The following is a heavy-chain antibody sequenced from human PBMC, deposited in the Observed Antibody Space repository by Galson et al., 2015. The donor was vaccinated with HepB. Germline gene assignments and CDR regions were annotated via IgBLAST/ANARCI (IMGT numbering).Heavy chain of an antibody. Sequence: SVKVSCKASGYTFTSYAMHWVRQAPGQRLEWMGWINAGNGNTKYSQKFQGRVTITRDTSASTAYMELSSLRSEDTAVYYCAREWTYSSGWYPYYGMDVWGQGTTVTVSS. CDR3: AREWTYSSGWYPYYGMDV. CDR2: INAGNGNT. J-gene: IGHJ6*02. CDR1: GYTFTSYA. V-gene: IGHV1-3*01. D-gene: IGHD6-19*01.